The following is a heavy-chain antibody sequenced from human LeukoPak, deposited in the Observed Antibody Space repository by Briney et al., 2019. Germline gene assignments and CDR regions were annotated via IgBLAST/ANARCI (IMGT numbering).Heavy chain of an antibody. J-gene: IGHJ4*02. CDR2: ISYDGTNK. Sequence: SGGSLRLSCAVSGFTFRSYAIHWVRQAPGKGLEWVAVISYDGTNKYYADSVKGRFAISRDNSKNTLYLQMNSLRAEDTAVYYCARDGDLYFFDSSDHGFDYWGQGTLVTVSS. D-gene: IGHD3-22*01. CDR3: ARDGDLYFFDSSDHGFDY. CDR1: GFTFRSYA. V-gene: IGHV3-30*09.